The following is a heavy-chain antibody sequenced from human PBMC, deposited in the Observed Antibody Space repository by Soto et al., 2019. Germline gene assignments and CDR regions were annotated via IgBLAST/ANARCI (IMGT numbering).Heavy chain of an antibody. CDR3: ARVIGNYRSRRTDY. Sequence: GGSLRLSCAASGFTFSHFGMHWVRQAPGKGLEWVTIIWFDGSNENYADSMKGRFTISKDNSKNMLYLQMDSLRAEDTAIYYCARVIGNYRSRRTDYWGQGTLVTVSS. CDR1: GFTFSHFG. D-gene: IGHD3-16*02. CDR2: IWFDGSNE. J-gene: IGHJ4*02. V-gene: IGHV3-33*01.